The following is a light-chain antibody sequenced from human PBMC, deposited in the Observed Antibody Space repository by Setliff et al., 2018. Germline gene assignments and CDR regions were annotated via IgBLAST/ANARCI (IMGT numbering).Light chain of an antibody. J-gene: IGLJ2*01. V-gene: IGLV2-14*03. CDR2: EVS. CDR1: SSDIGGYNY. Sequence: QSALTQPAAVSGSPGQSITISCTGTSSDIGGYNYVSWYQQHPGKAPKLMIYEVSKRPSGVSDRSSGSKSANTASLTISGLQAEDEADYYCLSYTTKTTHALFGGGTKVTVL. CDR3: LSYTTKTTHAL.